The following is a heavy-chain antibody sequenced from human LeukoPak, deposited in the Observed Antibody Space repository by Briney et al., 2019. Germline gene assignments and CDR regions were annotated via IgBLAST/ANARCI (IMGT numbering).Heavy chain of an antibody. V-gene: IGHV1-69*06. D-gene: IGHD3-22*01. CDR1: GYTFTSYD. CDR2: IIPIFGTA. CDR3: ARVRDSSGYDAFDI. Sequence: EGSVKVSCKASGYTFTSYDINWVRQATGQGLEWMGGIIPIFGTANYAQKFQGRVTISADKSTSTAYMELSSLRSEDTAVYYCARVRDSSGYDAFDIWGQGTMVTVSS. J-gene: IGHJ3*02.